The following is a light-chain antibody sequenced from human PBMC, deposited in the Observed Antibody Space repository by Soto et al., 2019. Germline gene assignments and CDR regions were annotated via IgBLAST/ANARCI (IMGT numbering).Light chain of an antibody. CDR2: DVS. CDR3: SSYISSSILVA. CDR1: SSDVGGYNY. J-gene: IGLJ2*01. Sequence: QSVLTQPASVSGSPGQSITIYCTGTSSDVGGYNYVSWYQQHPGNAPKLMIYDVSNRPSGVSNRFSGSKSANTASLTISGLQAEDEADYYCSSYISSSILVAFGGGTKVTVL. V-gene: IGLV2-14*01.